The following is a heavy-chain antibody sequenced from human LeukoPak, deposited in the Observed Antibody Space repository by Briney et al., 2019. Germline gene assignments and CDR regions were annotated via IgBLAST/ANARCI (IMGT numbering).Heavy chain of an antibody. Sequence: GGSLRLSCAASGFTFSGSAMHWVRQASGKGLEWVGRIRSKANSYATAYAASVKGRFTISRDDSKNTAYLQMNSLKTEDTVVYYCTRLEGTFDYWGQGTLVTVSS. D-gene: IGHD1-7*01. CDR2: IRSKANSYAT. J-gene: IGHJ4*02. V-gene: IGHV3-73*01. CDR3: TRLEGTFDY. CDR1: GFTFSGSA.